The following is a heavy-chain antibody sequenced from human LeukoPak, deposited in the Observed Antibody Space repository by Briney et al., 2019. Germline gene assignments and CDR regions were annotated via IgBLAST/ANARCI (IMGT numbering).Heavy chain of an antibody. V-gene: IGHV4-59*08. J-gene: IGHJ3*02. CDR1: GGSISSYY. D-gene: IGHD3-10*01. CDR3: ARYPVRGVMGDAFDI. Sequence: SETLSLTCTVSGGSISSYYWSWIRQPPGKGLEWIGYIYYSGSTNYNPSLKSRVTISVDTSKNQFSLKLSSVTAADTAVYYCARYPVRGVMGDAFDIWGQGTMVTVSS. CDR2: IYYSGST.